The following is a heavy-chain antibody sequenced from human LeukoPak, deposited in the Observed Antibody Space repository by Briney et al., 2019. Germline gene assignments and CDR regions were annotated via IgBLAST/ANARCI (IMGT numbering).Heavy chain of an antibody. CDR1: GGSLSSYY. CDR2: IYYTGTT. Sequence: SETLSLTCTVSGGSLSSYYWSWIRQPPGKGLEWIGYIYYTGTTNYNPSLKSRVTISLETCTNQFSLRLSSVTAADTAVYYCARRGGVNWFAPWGQGTLVTVSS. J-gene: IGHJ5*02. V-gene: IGHV4-59*08. CDR3: ARRGGVNWFAP.